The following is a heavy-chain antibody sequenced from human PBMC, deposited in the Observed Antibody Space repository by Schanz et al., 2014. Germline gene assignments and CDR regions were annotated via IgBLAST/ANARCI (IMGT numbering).Heavy chain of an antibody. Sequence: QVQLVQSGAEVKKPGASMKVSCKASGGTFSTYPINWLRQAPGQGLEWMGWISPYNGNTNYALKLQGRVTMTTDTSTGTAYMELRSLRSDDTALYYCARGRTFDYWGQGTLVTVSA. CDR1: GGTFSTYP. CDR2: ISPYNGNT. V-gene: IGHV1-18*04. CDR3: ARGRTFDY. J-gene: IGHJ4*02.